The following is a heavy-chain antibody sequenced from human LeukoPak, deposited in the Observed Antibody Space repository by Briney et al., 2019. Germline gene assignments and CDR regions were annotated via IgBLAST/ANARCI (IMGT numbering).Heavy chain of an antibody. CDR3: AKVWSDYYDSSGPLFYMDV. D-gene: IGHD3-22*01. CDR1: GFTFSSCA. J-gene: IGHJ6*02. Sequence: GGSLRLSCAASGFTFSSCAMHWVRQAPGKGLEWVAVISYDGTNKYYADSVKGRFTISRDNSKNTLYLQVNSLRTEDTAVYYCAKVWSDYYDSSGPLFYMDVWGQGTTVTVSS. CDR2: ISYDGTNK. V-gene: IGHV3-30*18.